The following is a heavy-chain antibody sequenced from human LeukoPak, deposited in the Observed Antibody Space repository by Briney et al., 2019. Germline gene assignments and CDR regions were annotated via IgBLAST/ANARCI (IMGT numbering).Heavy chain of an antibody. V-gene: IGHV3-23*01. J-gene: IGHJ4*02. CDR3: AKYCGGDCFRNFDS. D-gene: IGHD2-21*01. CDR1: GFTFSSFD. CDR2: IGHGGYDI. Sequence: GGSLRLSCAASGFTFSSFDMAWVRQAPGRGLEWVAVIGHGGYDIHYADSVKGRFTISRDNSKNILYLQMSSLRADDTAVYYCAKYCGGDCFRNFDSWGQGALVTVSS.